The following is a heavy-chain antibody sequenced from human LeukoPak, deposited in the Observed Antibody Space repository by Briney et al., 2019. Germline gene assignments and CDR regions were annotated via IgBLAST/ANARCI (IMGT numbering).Heavy chain of an antibody. CDR1: GFTFSSYA. CDR2: ISYDGSNK. J-gene: IGHJ4*02. D-gene: IGHD3-10*01. CDR3: ARPYYYGSGSLYYFDY. V-gene: IGHV3-30-3*01. Sequence: GGSLRLSCAASGFTFSSYAMHWVRQAPGKGLEWVAVISYDGSNKYYADSVKGRFTISRDNSKNTLYLQMNSLRAEDSAVYYCARPYYYGSGSLYYFDYWGQGTLVTVSS.